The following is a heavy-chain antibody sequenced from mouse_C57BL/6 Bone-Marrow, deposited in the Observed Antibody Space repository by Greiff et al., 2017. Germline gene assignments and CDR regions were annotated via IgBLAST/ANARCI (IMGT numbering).Heavy chain of an antibody. D-gene: IGHD2-4*01. CDR1: GYTFTSYT. V-gene: IGHV1-4*01. J-gene: IGHJ3*01. CDR2: INPSSGYT. CDR3: ARRKDDYEAWFAY. Sequence: QVHVKQSGAELARPGASVKMSCKASGYTFTSYTMHWVKQRPGQGLEWIGYINPSSGYTKYNQKFKDKATLTADKSSSTAYMQLSSLTSEDSAVYYCARRKDDYEAWFAYWGQGTLVTVSA.